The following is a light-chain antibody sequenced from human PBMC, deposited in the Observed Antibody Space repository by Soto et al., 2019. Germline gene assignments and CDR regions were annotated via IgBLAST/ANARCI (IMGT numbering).Light chain of an antibody. Sequence: QSVLTQPRSVSGSPGQSLTISCTGTSSDVGGYNYVSWYQQYPGKVPKLMIYDVTKRPSGVSDRFSGSKSGNAASLTISGLQAEDEADYYCCSHAGSYTYVFGTGTKVTVL. V-gene: IGLV2-11*01. CDR2: DVT. CDR1: SSDVGGYNY. J-gene: IGLJ1*01. CDR3: CSHAGSYTYV.